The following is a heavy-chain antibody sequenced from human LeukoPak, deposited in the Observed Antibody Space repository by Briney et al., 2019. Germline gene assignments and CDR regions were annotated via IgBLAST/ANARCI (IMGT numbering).Heavy chain of an antibody. V-gene: IGHV3-15*04. J-gene: IGHJ3*01. Sequence: GGSLRLSCAASGFTFSDSWMSWVRQAPGKGLEWVGRIEGETDGGTTDYAAPVKDRFTISRDDLKNTLYLQMNSLKTEDTAVYYCTTDNLLSGGSGEDFFDVWGQGTVVTVSS. CDR1: GFTFSDSW. D-gene: IGHD2-15*01. CDR3: TTDNLLSGGSGEDFFDV. CDR2: IEGETDGGTT.